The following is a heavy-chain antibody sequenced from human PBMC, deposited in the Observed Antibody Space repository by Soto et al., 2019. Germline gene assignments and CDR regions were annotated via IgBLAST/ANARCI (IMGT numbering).Heavy chain of an antibody. V-gene: IGHV3-74*01. CDR2: INSDGSST. CDR3: ARPAGRDSSSWQSYWFDP. D-gene: IGHD6-13*01. J-gene: IGHJ5*02. Sequence: GGSLRLSCAASGFTFSSYWMHWVRQAPGKGLVWVSRINSDGSSTSYADSVKGRFTISRDNAKNTLYLQMNSLRAEDTAVYYCARPAGRDSSSWQSYWFDPWGQGTLVTVSS. CDR1: GFTFSSYW.